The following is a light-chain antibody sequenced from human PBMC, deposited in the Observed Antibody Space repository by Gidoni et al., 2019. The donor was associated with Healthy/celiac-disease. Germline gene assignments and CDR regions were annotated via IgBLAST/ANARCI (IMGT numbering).Light chain of an antibody. Sequence: AIRMTQSPSSFSASTGDRVTITCRASQGISSYLAWYQQKPGKAPKLLIYAASTLQSGVPSRFSGSGSGTDFTLTISCLQSEDFATYYCQQYYRYPWTFGHGTKVEIK. CDR2: AAS. CDR1: QGISSY. CDR3: QQYYRYPWT. J-gene: IGKJ1*01. V-gene: IGKV1-8*01.